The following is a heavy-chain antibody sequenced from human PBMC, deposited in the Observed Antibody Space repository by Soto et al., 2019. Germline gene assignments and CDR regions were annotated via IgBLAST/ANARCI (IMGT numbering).Heavy chain of an antibody. Sequence: ASVKVSCKASGYTFTSYAMHWVRQAPGQRLEWLGWINAGNGNTKYAQKLQGRVTMTTDTSTSTAYMEPRSLRSDDTAVYYCARASGCAYDSCAFDPWGQGTLVTVSS. CDR2: INAGNGNT. CDR1: GYTFTSYA. V-gene: IGHV1-3*01. CDR3: ARASGCAYDSCAFDP. J-gene: IGHJ5*02. D-gene: IGHD3-16*01.